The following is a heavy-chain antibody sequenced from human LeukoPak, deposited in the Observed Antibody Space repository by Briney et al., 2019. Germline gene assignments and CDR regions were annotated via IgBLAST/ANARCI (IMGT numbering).Heavy chain of an antibody. D-gene: IGHD6-25*01. CDR2: IFYDGTS. J-gene: IGHJ3*02. Sequence: SETLSLTCTVSGGSISSYYWSWVRQPPGKGLEWIGYIFYDGTSNHNPPLKSRVAISLDTAKNQISLRLSSVTATDTAVNYCAKHSGASGGAFDIWGPGTMVTVSS. V-gene: IGHV4-59*08. CDR1: GGSISSYY. CDR3: AKHSGASGGAFDI.